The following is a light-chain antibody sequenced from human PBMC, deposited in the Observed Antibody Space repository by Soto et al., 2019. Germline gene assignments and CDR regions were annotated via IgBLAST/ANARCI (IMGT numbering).Light chain of an antibody. J-gene: IGKJ1*01. CDR3: QQYNGFSGT. V-gene: IGKV1-5*01. Sequence: DTQMTQSPSTLSASIGDRVTITCRASQSISTWLAWYQQKPGKAPKLLIYDASTLESGVPSRFSGSGSGTEFTLTSSSLQPDDSATYYCQQYNGFSGTFGQGTKVEIK. CDR1: QSISTW. CDR2: DAS.